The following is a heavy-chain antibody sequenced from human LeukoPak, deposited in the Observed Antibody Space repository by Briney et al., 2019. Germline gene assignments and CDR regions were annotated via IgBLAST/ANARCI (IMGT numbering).Heavy chain of an antibody. J-gene: IGHJ6*02. Sequence: SETLSLTCAVSGGSISSGGYSWSWIRQPPGKGLEWIGYIYHSGSTYYNPSLKSRVTISVDRSKNQFSLKLSSVTAADTAVYYCARAYLSRETYYYYYYGMDVWGQGTTVTVSS. CDR2: IYHSGST. CDR3: ARAYLSRETYYYYYYGMDV. V-gene: IGHV4-30-2*01. CDR1: GGSISSGGYS. D-gene: IGHD2/OR15-2a*01.